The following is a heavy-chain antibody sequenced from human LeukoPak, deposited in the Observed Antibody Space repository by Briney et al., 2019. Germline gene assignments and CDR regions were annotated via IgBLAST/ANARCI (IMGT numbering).Heavy chain of an antibody. D-gene: IGHD4-11*01. CDR1: GFTFSSYS. Sequence: PGGSLRLSCAASGFTFSSYSMNWVRQAPGKGLEWVSYISSSSSTIYYADSVKGRFTISRDNAKNSLYLQMNSLRAEDTAVYYCARATTTVLDAFDIWGQGTMVTVSS. CDR3: ARATTTVLDAFDI. CDR2: ISSSSSTI. V-gene: IGHV3-48*01. J-gene: IGHJ3*02.